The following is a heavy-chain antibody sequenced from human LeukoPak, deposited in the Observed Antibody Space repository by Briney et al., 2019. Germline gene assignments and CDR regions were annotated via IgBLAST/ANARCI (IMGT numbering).Heavy chain of an antibody. V-gene: IGHV1-2*02. CDR2: INPNSGGT. CDR1: GYTFTGYY. J-gene: IGHJ5*02. Sequence: ASVKVSCKASGYTFTGYYMHWVRQAPGQGLEWMGWINPNSGGTNYAQKFQGRVTMTRDTSISTAYMELSRLRSDDTAVYYCAGLTGDRNSFDPWGQGTLVTVSS. CDR3: AGLTGDRNSFDP. D-gene: IGHD7-27*01.